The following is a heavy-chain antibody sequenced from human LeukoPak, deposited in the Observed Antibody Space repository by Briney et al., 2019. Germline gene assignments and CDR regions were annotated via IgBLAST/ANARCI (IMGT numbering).Heavy chain of an antibody. D-gene: IGHD1-26*01. J-gene: IGHJ4*02. Sequence: SETLSLTCAVYGGSFSGYYWSWIRQPPGKGLEWIGEINHSGSTNYNPSLKSRVTISVDTSKNQFSLKLSSVTAADTAVYYCARGRGYSGSCFDYWGQGTLVTVSS. CDR1: GGSFSGYY. CDR2: INHSGST. V-gene: IGHV4-34*01. CDR3: ARGRGYSGSCFDY.